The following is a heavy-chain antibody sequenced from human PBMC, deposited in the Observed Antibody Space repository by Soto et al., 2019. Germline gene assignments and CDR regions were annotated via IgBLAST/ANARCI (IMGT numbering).Heavy chain of an antibody. CDR1: GGTFSSYA. D-gene: IGHD4-17*01. Sequence: VQLLESGAEVKKPGSSVKVSCKASGGTFSSYAISWVRQAPGQGLEWMGGIIPIFGTANYAQKFQGRVTITADESTSTAYMELSSLRSEDTAVYYCARYMTTVTTDYYYGMDVWGQGTTVTVSS. CDR3: ARYMTTVTTDYYYGMDV. J-gene: IGHJ6*02. V-gene: IGHV1-69*01. CDR2: IIPIFGTA.